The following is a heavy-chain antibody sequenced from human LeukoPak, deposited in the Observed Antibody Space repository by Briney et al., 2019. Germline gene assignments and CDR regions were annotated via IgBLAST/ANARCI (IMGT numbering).Heavy chain of an antibody. V-gene: IGHV1-69*13. J-gene: IGHJ4*02. CDR1: GGTFSSYA. Sequence: ASVKVSCKSSGGTFSSYAIIWVRQAPGQGLEWMGGIIPIFGTANYAQKFQGRVTITADESTSTAYMELSSLRSGGTAVYYCASAPMRASSSWYYFDYWGQGTLVTVSS. CDR3: ASAPMRASSSWYYFDY. D-gene: IGHD6-13*01. CDR2: IIPIFGTA.